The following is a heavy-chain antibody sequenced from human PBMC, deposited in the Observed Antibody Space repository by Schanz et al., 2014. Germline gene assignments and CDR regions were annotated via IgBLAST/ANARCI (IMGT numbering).Heavy chain of an antibody. CDR2: IIPVLDRR. V-gene: IGHV1-69*08. D-gene: IGHD3-22*01. CDR3: ARDIQYHYDTSGPVGAFDI. J-gene: IGHJ3*02. CDR1: GGTFSNYN. Sequence: QVQLVQSGAEVKKPGSSVKVSCKASGGTFSNYNIYWVRQAPGQGLEWLGRIIPVLDRRHAAEKFQDRVTFTADISTSTAYMDLSSLRSDDTAVYYCARDIQYHYDTSGPVGAFDIWGQGTVVTVSS.